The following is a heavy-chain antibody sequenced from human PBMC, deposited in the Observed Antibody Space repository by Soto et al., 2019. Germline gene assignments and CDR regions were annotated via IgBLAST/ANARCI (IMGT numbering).Heavy chain of an antibody. CDR3: ARDRAAYGYYYGPLYY. CDR2: ISYDGSNK. CDR1: GFTFSIYA. Sequence: GGSLRLSCAASGFTFSIYALHRYRQAPGKGLEWVAVISYDGSNKYYADSVKGRFTISRDNSKNTLYLQMNSLRAEDTAVYYCARDRAAYGYYYGPLYYLGQGTLVIVSS. D-gene: IGHD3-22*01. V-gene: IGHV3-30-3*01. J-gene: IGHJ4*02.